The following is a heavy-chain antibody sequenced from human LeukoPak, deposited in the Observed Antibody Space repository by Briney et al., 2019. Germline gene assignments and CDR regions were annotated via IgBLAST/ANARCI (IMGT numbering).Heavy chain of an antibody. CDR1: GGSISSSSYY. Sequence: PSETLSLTCTVSGGSISSSSYYWGWIRQPPGKGLEWIGYIYYSGSTNYNPSLKSRVTISVDTSKNQFSLKLSSVTAADTAVYYCARSVEGYCSGDNCYYYYYYMDVWGKGTTVTVSS. CDR2: IYYSGST. J-gene: IGHJ6*03. CDR3: ARSVEGYCSGDNCYYYYYYMDV. D-gene: IGHD2-15*01. V-gene: IGHV4-61*05.